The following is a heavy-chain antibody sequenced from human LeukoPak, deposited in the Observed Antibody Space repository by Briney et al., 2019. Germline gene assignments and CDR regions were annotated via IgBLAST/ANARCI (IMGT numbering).Heavy chain of an antibody. CDR2: ISGSGGIT. J-gene: IGHJ6*03. CDR3: AKVHYENYYYMDV. D-gene: IGHD3-22*01. V-gene: IGHV3-23*01. Sequence: GGSLRLSCAASGFTFSNYGMTWVRQAPGKGLEWVSAISGSGGITHYADSVKGRFTISRDNSKNTLYMQMNSLRAEDTAVYYCAKVHYENYYYMDVWGKGTTVTVSS. CDR1: GFTFSNYG.